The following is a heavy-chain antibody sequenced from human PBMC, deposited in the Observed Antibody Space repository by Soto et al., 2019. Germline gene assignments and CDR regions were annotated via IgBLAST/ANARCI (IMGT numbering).Heavy chain of an antibody. Sequence: SETLSLTCAVSGGSISSGGYSWSWIRQPPGKGLEWIGYIYQSGSTYYNPSLRSRVTISVDRSRNQFSLKLSSVTAADAAVYFCATQSYSNSGAYYYYAMDVWGQGTTVTVSS. D-gene: IGHD4-4*01. CDR2: IYQSGST. V-gene: IGHV4-30-2*01. J-gene: IGHJ6*02. CDR1: GGSISSGGYS. CDR3: ATQSYSNSGAYYYYAMDV.